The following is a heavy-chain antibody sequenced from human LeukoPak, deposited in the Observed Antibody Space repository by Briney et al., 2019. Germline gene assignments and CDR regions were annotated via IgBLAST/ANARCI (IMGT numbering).Heavy chain of an antibody. Sequence: ASVKVSCEASGYTFTGYYIHWVRQAPGQGLEWMGWINPNSGGTNYAQKFQGRVTLTRDTSITTAYMELSRLRYDDTAVYYCAKEGREFGPHKLAGFDYWGQGTLVTVSS. CDR1: GYTFTGYY. CDR2: INPNSGGT. CDR3: AKEGREFGPHKLAGFDY. J-gene: IGHJ4*02. D-gene: IGHD3-16*01. V-gene: IGHV1-2*02.